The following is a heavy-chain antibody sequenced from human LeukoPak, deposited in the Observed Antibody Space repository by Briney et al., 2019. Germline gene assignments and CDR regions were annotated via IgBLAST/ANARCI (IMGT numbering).Heavy chain of an antibody. J-gene: IGHJ4*02. Sequence: GGSLRPSCAASGFTFDSYAMNWVRQAPGKGLEWLAVISDSGSDTYYADSVKGRFTISRDNSKNTLYVQMNSLRAEDTAVYYCAKGYYGDYFDYWGQGTLVTVSS. CDR2: ISDSGSDT. CDR1: GFTFDSYA. D-gene: IGHD3-22*01. CDR3: AKGYYGDYFDY. V-gene: IGHV3-23*01.